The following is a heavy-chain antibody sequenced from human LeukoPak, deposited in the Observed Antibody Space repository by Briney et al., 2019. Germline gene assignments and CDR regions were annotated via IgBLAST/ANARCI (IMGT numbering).Heavy chain of an antibody. J-gene: IGHJ3*02. D-gene: IGHD2-2*01. V-gene: IGHV1-8*03. Sequence: ASVKVSCKASGYTFTSYDINWVRQATGQGLEWMGWMNPNSGNTGYAQKFQGRVTITRNTSISTAYMELSSLRSEDTAVYYCARGYIVVVPAAIFDIWGQGTMVTVSS. CDR1: GYTFTSYD. CDR2: MNPNSGNT. CDR3: ARGYIVVVPAAIFDI.